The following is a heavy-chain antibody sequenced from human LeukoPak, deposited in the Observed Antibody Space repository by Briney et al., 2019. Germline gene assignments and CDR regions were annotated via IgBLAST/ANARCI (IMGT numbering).Heavy chain of an antibody. V-gene: IGHV4-31*03. J-gene: IGHJ5*02. CDR1: GGSISSGGYY. CDR2: IYYSGST. Sequence: PSQTLSLTCTVSGGSISSGGYYWSWIRQHPGKGLEWIGYIYYSGSTYYNPSLKSRVTISVDTSKNQFSLKLSSVTAADTAVYYCARGVMYYYDSSGHHWFDPWGQGTLVIVSS. D-gene: IGHD3-22*01. CDR3: ARGVMYYYDSSGHHWFDP.